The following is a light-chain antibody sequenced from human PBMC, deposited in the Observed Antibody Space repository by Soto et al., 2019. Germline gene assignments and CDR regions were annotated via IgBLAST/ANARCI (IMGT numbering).Light chain of an antibody. CDR3: QQYGVTPPNT. CDR1: QIVSSTY. V-gene: IGKV3-20*01. CDR2: GAS. J-gene: IGKJ4*01. Sequence: EIVLTQSPGTLSLSPGERATLSCRASQIVSSTYLAWFQQKPGQAPRLLIYGASTRATGLPDRFSGSGSGTDFTLTIRGLEPEDFALYYCQQYGVTPPNTFGGGTKVEI.